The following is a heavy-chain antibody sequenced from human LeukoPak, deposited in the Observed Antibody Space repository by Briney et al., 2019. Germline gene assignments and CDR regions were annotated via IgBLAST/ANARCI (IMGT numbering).Heavy chain of an antibody. Sequence: PGGSLRLSCAASGFTFSTSAMHWVRQAPGKGLEWVAFIRYDGSNKYYADYVKGRFTISRDNSKNTLYLQMNSLRGEDRAMYYCAKGGESYYGSGSFTPFDYWGQGTLVTVSS. CDR3: AKGGESYYGSGSFTPFDY. CDR1: GFTFSTSA. CDR2: IRYDGSNK. V-gene: IGHV3-30*02. J-gene: IGHJ4*02. D-gene: IGHD3-10*01.